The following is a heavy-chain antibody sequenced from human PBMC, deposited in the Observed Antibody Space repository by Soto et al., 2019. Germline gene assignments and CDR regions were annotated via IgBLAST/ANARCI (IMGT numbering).Heavy chain of an antibody. Sequence: SETLSLTCTVSGGSISSSSYYWGWIRQPPGKGLEWIGSIYFSGSTYYNPSLKSRVTISVDTSKNQFSLKLSSVTAADTAVYYCARHGGSIDYWGQGTLVTVSS. D-gene: IGHD3-3*01. CDR2: IYFSGST. CDR1: GGSISSSSYY. V-gene: IGHV4-39*01. J-gene: IGHJ4*02. CDR3: ARHGGSIDY.